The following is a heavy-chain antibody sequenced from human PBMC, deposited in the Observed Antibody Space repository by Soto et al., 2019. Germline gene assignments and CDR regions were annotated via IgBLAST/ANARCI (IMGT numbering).Heavy chain of an antibody. CDR3: ARGADYDFWSGRNYGMDV. CDR1: GYTFTSYD. J-gene: IGHJ6*02. CDR2: MNRNSGNT. V-gene: IGHV1-8*01. D-gene: IGHD3-3*01. Sequence: QVQLVQSGAEVKKPGASVKVSCKASGYTFTSYDINWVRQATGQGLEWMGWMNRNSGNTGYAQKFQGRVTMTRNTSISTAYMELSSLRSEDTAVYYCARGADYDFWSGRNYGMDVWGQGTTVTVSS.